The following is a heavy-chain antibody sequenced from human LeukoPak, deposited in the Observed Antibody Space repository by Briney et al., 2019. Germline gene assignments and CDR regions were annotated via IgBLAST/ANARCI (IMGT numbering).Heavy chain of an antibody. J-gene: IGHJ4*02. CDR2: ISYSGST. V-gene: IGHV4-59*01. CDR3: ARDLIAAAGIWDY. D-gene: IGHD6-13*01. Sequence: SETLYLTCTVSGGSISSYYWNWIRQPPGKGLEWIGYISYSGSTKYNPSLKSRVTISVDTSKNQFSLRLSSVTAADTAVYYCARDLIAAAGIWDYWGQGTLVTVSS. CDR1: GGSISSYY.